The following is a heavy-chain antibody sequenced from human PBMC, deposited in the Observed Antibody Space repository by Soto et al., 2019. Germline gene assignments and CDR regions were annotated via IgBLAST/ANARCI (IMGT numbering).Heavy chain of an antibody. D-gene: IGHD5-18*01. CDR1: GYGFNSYG. CDR3: APHTLDTGMPSGY. J-gene: IGHJ4*02. V-gene: IGHV1-18*01. CDR2: IGGYKGNT. Sequence: GASVEVSCKACGYGFNSYGGSWVRQAPGQGLEWMGWIGGYKGNTNYAQKLQGRVTLTTDTSTSTAYMELRSLRSDDTAVYYCAPHTLDTGMPSGYWGQGTLVTVSS.